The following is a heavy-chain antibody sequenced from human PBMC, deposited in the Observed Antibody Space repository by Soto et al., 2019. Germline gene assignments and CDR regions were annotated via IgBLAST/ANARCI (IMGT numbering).Heavy chain of an antibody. V-gene: IGHV4-34*01. CDR2: INHSGST. J-gene: IGHJ4*02. CDR1: GGSFSGYY. CDR3: ARSGYSYGSDFDY. D-gene: IGHD5-18*01. Sequence: SETLSLTCAVYGGSFSGYYWSWIRQPPGKGLEWIGEINHSGSTNYNPSLKSRVTISVDTSKNQFSLKLSSVTAADTAVYYCARSGYSYGSDFDYWGQGTLVTVS.